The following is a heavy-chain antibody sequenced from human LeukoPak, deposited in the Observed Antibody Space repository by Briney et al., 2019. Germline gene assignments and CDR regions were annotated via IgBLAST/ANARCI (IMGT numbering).Heavy chain of an antibody. CDR2: IYYSGST. J-gene: IGHJ4*02. V-gene: IGHV4-30-4*01. CDR1: GGSISSGDYY. Sequence: SETLSLTCTVSGGSISSGDYYWGWIRQPPGKGLEWIGYIYYSGSTYYNPSLKSRVTISVDTSKNQFSLKLSSVTAADTAVYYCARVKDHDFWSGYYIDYWGQGTLVTVSS. D-gene: IGHD3-3*01. CDR3: ARVKDHDFWSGYYIDY.